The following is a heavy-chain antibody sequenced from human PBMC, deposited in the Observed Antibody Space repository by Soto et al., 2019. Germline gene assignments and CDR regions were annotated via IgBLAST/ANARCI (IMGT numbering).Heavy chain of an antibody. CDR2: ISSSSSYI. V-gene: IGHV3-21*01. J-gene: IGHJ5*02. CDR1: GFTFSSYS. Sequence: EVQLVESGGGLVKPGGSLRLPCAASGFTFSSYSMNWVRQAPGKGLEWVSSISSSSSYIYYADSVKGRFTISRDNAKNSLYLQMNSLRAEDTAVYYCARERVSVYCSGGSCYADYFRTSLERKRGSPAGGNLNWFDPWGQGTLVTVSS. D-gene: IGHD2-15*01. CDR3: ARERVSVYCSGGSCYADYFRTSLERKRGSPAGGNLNWFDP.